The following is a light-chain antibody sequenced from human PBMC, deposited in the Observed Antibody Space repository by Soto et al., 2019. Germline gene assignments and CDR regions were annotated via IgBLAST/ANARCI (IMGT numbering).Light chain of an antibody. Sequence: SCELTQPPSVSVSPGQTASITCSGDKLGDKYACWYQQKPGQSPVLVIYQDSTRPSGIPERFSGSNSGNTATLTISGTQAMDEADYYCQAWDSSTGVFGTGTKLTVL. J-gene: IGLJ1*01. CDR1: KLGDKY. CDR3: QAWDSSTGV. V-gene: IGLV3-1*01. CDR2: QDS.